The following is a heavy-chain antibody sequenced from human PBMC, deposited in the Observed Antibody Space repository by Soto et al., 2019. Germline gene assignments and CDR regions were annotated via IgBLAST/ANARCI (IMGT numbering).Heavy chain of an antibody. CDR1: GYTFTGYY. Sequence: ASVKVSCKASGYTFTGYYMHWVRQAPGQGLEWMGWINPNSGGTNYAQKFQGRVTMTRDTSISAAYMELSRLRSDDTAVYYCASSGAPGIAAANWFDPWGQGTLVTVSS. V-gene: IGHV1-2*02. CDR3: ASSGAPGIAAANWFDP. CDR2: INPNSGGT. J-gene: IGHJ5*02. D-gene: IGHD6-13*01.